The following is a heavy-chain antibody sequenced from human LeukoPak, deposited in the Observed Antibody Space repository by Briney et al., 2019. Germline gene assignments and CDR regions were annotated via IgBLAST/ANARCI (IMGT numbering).Heavy chain of an antibody. CDR3: TRESGAFSPFGF. J-gene: IGHJ4*02. D-gene: IGHD1-26*01. CDR2: VHLSGAT. V-gene: IGHV4-4*02. Sequence: PSGTLSLTCAVSGGSIMTTNWWSWVRQPPGKGLEWIGEVHLSGATNYNPSLESRVSMSIDTSKNQMSLKLTSVTAADTAIYFCTRESGAFSPFGFWGQGTLVIVSS. CDR1: GGSIMTTNW.